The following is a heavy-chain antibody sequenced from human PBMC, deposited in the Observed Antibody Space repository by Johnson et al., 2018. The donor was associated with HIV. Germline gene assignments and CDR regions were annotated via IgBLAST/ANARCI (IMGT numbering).Heavy chain of an antibody. Sequence: VQLVESGGGLVTPGGSLRLSCVASGFTFSDYYMDWVRQVPGKGLEWVGRTRNKANSYTTEYSASVKGRFTISRDDSKNSLYLQMNSLKTEDTAGYYCVRVELGAFDIWGQGTMVTVSS. CDR3: VRVELGAFDI. D-gene: IGHD1-7*01. J-gene: IGHJ3*02. CDR1: GFTFSDYY. V-gene: IGHV3-72*01. CDR2: TRNKANSYTT.